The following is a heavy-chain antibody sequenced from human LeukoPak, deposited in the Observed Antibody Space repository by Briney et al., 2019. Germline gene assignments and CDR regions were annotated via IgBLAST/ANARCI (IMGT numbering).Heavy chain of an antibody. D-gene: IGHD1-26*01. J-gene: IGHJ4*02. V-gene: IGHV4-34*01. Sequence: SETLSLTCAVYGGSFSGYYWSWIRQPPGKGPEWIGEINHSGSTNYNPSLKSRVTISVDTSKNQFSLKLSSVTAADTAVYYCAREKWELSCDYWGQGTLVTVSS. CDR2: INHSGST. CDR3: AREKWELSCDY. CDR1: GGSFSGYY.